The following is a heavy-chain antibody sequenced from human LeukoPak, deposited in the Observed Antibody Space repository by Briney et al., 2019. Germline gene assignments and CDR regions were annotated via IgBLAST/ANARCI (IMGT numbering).Heavy chain of an antibody. D-gene: IGHD6-6*01. CDR2: IKPDGTEK. CDR3: ARGGNSSWDY. V-gene: IGHV3-7*01. Sequence: SGGSLRLSCAASGFVFSNYWMSWVRKAPGKGLEWVANIKPDGTEKYYVDSLKGRFTISRDNTKNSLYLQMSSLRVEDTAVYYCARGGNSSWDYWGQGALVTVSS. CDR1: GFVFSNYW. J-gene: IGHJ4*02.